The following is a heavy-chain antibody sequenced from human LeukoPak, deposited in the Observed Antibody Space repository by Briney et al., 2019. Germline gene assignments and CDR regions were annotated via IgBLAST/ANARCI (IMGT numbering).Heavy chain of an antibody. D-gene: IGHD3-10*01. Sequence: PGGSLRLFCAASGFTFSSYAMSWVRQAPGKGLEWVSAISGSGGSTYYADSVKGRFTISRDNSKNTLYLQMNSLRAEDTAVYYCAKVGYYGSGSYYSFYFDYWGQGTLVTVSS. V-gene: IGHV3-23*01. J-gene: IGHJ4*02. CDR3: AKVGYYGSGSYYSFYFDY. CDR2: ISGSGGST. CDR1: GFTFSSYA.